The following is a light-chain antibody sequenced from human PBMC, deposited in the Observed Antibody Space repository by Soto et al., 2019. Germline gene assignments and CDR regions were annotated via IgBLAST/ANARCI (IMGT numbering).Light chain of an antibody. V-gene: IGKV1-5*01. CDR3: QQYNNYPRT. CDR2: DAS. J-gene: IGKJ1*01. CDR1: ESIRTW. Sequence: DLRMTQSPTTLSASIGDRVTITCLASESIRTWLAWYQHKPGKAPKFLIYDASTLESGVPSRFSGSGSGTEFTLTISSLQPDDFATYYCQQYNNYPRTFGQGTKVDIK.